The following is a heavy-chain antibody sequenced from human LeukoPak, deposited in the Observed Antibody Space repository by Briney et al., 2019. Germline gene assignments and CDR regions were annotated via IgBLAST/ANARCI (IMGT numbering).Heavy chain of an antibody. CDR3: ARDEVFSSYDYVWGSYRRQFDP. CDR2: ISSSSSTI. CDR1: GFTFSSYS. Sequence: TEGSLRLSCAASGFTFSSYSMNLVRQAPVKGLEWASYISSSSSTIYYADSVKGRFTISRDNAKNSLYLQMNSLRDEDTAVYYCARDEVFSSYDYVWGSYRRQFDPWGQGTLVTVSS. J-gene: IGHJ5*02. D-gene: IGHD3-16*02. V-gene: IGHV3-48*02.